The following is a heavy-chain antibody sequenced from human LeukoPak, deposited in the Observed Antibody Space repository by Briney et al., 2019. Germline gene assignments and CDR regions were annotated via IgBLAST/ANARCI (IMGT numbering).Heavy chain of an antibody. CDR1: GFTFSSYW. D-gene: IGHD2-21*02. CDR2: IRYDGSNK. Sequence: GGSLRLSCAASGFTFSSYWMHWVRQAPGKGLEWVAFIRYDGSNKYYADSVKGRFTISRDNSKNTLYLQINSLRAEDTAVYYCAKDFTWAATAPSFDYWGQGTLVTVSS. V-gene: IGHV3-30*02. J-gene: IGHJ4*02. CDR3: AKDFTWAATAPSFDY.